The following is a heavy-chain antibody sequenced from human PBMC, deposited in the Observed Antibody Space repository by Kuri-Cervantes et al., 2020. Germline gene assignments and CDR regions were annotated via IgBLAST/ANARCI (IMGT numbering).Heavy chain of an antibody. CDR2: IYHSGNT. J-gene: IGHJ6*03. CDR1: GYSISIGYY. CDR3: ATRAYPDYYMDA. D-gene: IGHD1-1*01. Sequence: ESLKISCAVSGYSISIGYYWGWIRQPPGKGLEWIGSIYHSGNTDYNPSLKSRVTISVDTSKNQFSLKLSSVTAADTAVYYCATRAYPDYYMDAWGKGTTVTVSS. V-gene: IGHV4-38-2*01.